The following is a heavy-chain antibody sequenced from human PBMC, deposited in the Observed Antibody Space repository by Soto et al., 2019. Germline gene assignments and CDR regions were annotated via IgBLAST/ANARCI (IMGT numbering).Heavy chain of an antibody. Sequence: QVQLIQSEAEVKKPGSSVRVSCTASGGIFGSHGFSWVRQAPGQLLEGVGGFIPIFRTLTYTEKFQARVRIAEDESTNTVYLDLSTLTSEDTAVYYCVRDRRIYYSDPHDEFVAADYEVWGQGTMVSVSS. CDR3: VRDRRIYYSDPHDEFVAADYEV. CDR1: GGIFGSHG. V-gene: IGHV1-69*01. CDR2: FIPIFRTL. D-gene: IGHD3-22*01. J-gene: IGHJ3*01.